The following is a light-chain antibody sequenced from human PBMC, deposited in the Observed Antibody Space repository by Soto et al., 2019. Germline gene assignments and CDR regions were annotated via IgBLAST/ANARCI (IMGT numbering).Light chain of an antibody. J-gene: IGLJ2*01. CDR3: ATWDSSLIAGV. CDR2: DNN. V-gene: IGLV1-51*01. CDR1: SSNIGNNF. Sequence: QSVLTQPPSVSAAPGPKVTISCSGSSSNIGNNFVSWYQHLPGTAPKLLIYDNNKRPSGIPDRFSGTKSGTSATLGITGLQTGDEAHYYCATWDSSLIAGVFGGGTKVTV.